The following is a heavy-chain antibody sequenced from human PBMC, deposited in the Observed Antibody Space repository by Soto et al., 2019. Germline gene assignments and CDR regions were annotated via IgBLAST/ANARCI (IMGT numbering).Heavy chain of an antibody. CDR3: AKVTFSVDYYYSYGMDV. V-gene: IGHV3-30*18. D-gene: IGHD1-20*01. J-gene: IGHJ6*02. CDR2: ISYDGSSK. Sequence: QEKLVESGGGVVQPGRSLRLSCAASGFTFSAYGMHWVRQAPGKGLEWVTVISYDGSSKYYADSVKGRFIVSRDNSKNTMYLQMNSLRPEDTAVYYCAKVTFSVDYYYSYGMDVWGQGTTVTVSS. CDR1: GFTFSAYG.